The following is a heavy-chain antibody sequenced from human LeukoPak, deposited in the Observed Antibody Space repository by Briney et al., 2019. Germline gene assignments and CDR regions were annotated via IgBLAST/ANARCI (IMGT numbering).Heavy chain of an antibody. J-gene: IGHJ4*02. CDR1: GFTFSSYA. D-gene: IGHD6-6*01. CDR3: AKFPYIASHIYFDY. Sequence: GGSLRLSCAASGFTFSSYAMSWVRQTPGKGLEWVSTIVGSGGTTYFADSVKGRFTISRDNSKNTLYLQMSSLRAEDTALYYCAKFPYIASHIYFDYWGQGTLVTVSS. V-gene: IGHV3-23*01. CDR2: IVGSGGTT.